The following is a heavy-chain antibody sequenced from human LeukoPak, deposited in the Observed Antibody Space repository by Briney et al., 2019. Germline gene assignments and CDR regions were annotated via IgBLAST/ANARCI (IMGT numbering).Heavy chain of an antibody. CDR1: GGAISSSSYY. J-gene: IGHJ6*02. CDR2: IYYSGST. CDR3: GRHQTMYYGMDV. D-gene: IGHD4/OR15-4a*01. Sequence: SETLSLTCTVSGGAISSSSYYWGWIRQPPGKGLEWIGSIYYSGSTYYNPSLKSRVTISVDTSKNQFSLKLGSVTAADTAVYYCGRHQTMYYGMDVWGQGTTVSVSS. V-gene: IGHV4-39*01.